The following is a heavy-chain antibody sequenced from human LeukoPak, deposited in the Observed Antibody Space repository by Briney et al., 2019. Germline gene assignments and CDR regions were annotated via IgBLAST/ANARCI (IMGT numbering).Heavy chain of an antibody. CDR2: IIGSGGST. Sequence: AGGSLRLSCAASGFTFSSYAMSWVRQAPGKGLEWVSAIIGSGGSTYYADSVKGRFTISRDNSKNTLYLQMNSLRAEDTAVYYCAKTIVVVITGVDYWGQGTLVTVSS. CDR1: GFTFSSYA. D-gene: IGHD3-22*01. CDR3: AKTIVVVITGVDY. J-gene: IGHJ4*02. V-gene: IGHV3-23*01.